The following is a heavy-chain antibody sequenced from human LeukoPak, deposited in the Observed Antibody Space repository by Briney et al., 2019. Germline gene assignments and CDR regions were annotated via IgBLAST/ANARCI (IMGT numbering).Heavy chain of an antibody. CDR3: AKDRQNLEDLSSLYYFDS. CDR2: ISDSGGST. J-gene: IGHJ4*02. D-gene: IGHD3-16*02. Sequence: GGSLTLSCAASGFTFSNFAMSWVRQAPGKGLEWVSLISDSGGSTNYVDSVKGRFITSRDNSRDTLYLQMSSLRAEDTAVYYCAKDRQNLEDLSSLYYFDSWGQGTLVTVSS. V-gene: IGHV3-23*01. CDR1: GFTFSNFA.